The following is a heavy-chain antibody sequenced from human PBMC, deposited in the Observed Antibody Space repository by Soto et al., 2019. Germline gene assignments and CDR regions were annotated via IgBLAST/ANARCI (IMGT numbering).Heavy chain of an antibody. V-gene: IGHV3-49*03. CDR2: IRSKAYGGTT. D-gene: IGHD2-2*01. CDR3: TRGKGDIVVVPAALNWFDP. CDR1: GFTFGDYA. Sequence: GESLKISCTASGFTFGDYAMSWFRQAPGKGLEWVGFIRSKAYGGTTEYAASVKGRFTISRDDSKSIAYLQMNSLKTEDTAVYYCTRGKGDIVVVPAALNWFDPWGQGTLVTVSS. J-gene: IGHJ5*02.